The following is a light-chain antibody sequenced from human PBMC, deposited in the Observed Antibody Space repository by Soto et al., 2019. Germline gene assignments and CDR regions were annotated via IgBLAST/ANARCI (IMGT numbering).Light chain of an antibody. Sequence: IVVTQSPESLTVSLGERVTINCKTSQSVLYRSNSQNYLAWFQHKPGKAPKLLIYDASNLETGVPSRFSGSGSGTDFTLTISSLQPEDFATYYCQQLNSYPLTFGGGTKVDTK. CDR1: QSVLYRSNSQNY. CDR3: QQLNSYPLT. V-gene: IGKV4-1*01. J-gene: IGKJ4*01. CDR2: DAS.